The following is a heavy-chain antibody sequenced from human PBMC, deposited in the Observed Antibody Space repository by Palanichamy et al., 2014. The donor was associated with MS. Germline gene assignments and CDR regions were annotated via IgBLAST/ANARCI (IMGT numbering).Heavy chain of an antibody. CDR3: ARGYPETYYYDSSGYYSSGAFDI. V-gene: IGHV3-53*04. Sequence: EVQLVESGGGLVQPGGSLRLSCAASGFTVSSNYMSWVRQAPGKGLEWVSVIYSGGSTYYADSVKGRFTISRHNSKNTLYLQMNSLRAEDTAVYYCARGYPETYYYDSSGYYSSGAFDIWGQGTMVTVSS. CDR1: GFTVSSNY. CDR2: IYSGGST. J-gene: IGHJ3*02. D-gene: IGHD3-22*01.